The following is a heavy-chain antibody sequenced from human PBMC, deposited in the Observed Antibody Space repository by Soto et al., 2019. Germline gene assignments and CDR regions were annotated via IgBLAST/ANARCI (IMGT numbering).Heavy chain of an antibody. CDR1: GFTFSTYW. V-gene: IGHV3-7*03. Sequence: EVQLVESGGGLVQPGGSLRLSCTASGFTFSTYWMSWVRQAPGMGLELVAKRGEEGSEKYYVDSVKGRFTISRDNAKNSLSRQMNSLRADDTAVYYCARGRGGHNYYYGMDVWGKGTTVTVSS. CDR2: RGEEGSEK. D-gene: IGHD2-15*01. CDR3: ARGRGGHNYYYGMDV. J-gene: IGHJ6*04.